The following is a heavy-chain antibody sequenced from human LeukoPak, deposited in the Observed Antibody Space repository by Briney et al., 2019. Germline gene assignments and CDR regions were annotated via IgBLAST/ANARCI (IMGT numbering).Heavy chain of an antibody. CDR3: AKEGAGYDSSGYYYYFDY. D-gene: IGHD3-22*01. Sequence: PGGSLRLSCAASGFTFSSYAMSWVRQAPGKGLEWVSAISGSGGSTYYADSVKGRFTISRDNSKNTLYLQMNSLRAEDTAVYYCAKEGAGYDSSGYYYYFDYWGQGTLVTVSS. CDR2: ISGSGGST. V-gene: IGHV3-23*01. CDR1: GFTFSSYA. J-gene: IGHJ4*02.